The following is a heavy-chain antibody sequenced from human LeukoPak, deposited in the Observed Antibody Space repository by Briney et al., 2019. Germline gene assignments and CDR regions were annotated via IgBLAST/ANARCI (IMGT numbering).Heavy chain of an antibody. V-gene: IGHV4-59*08. J-gene: IGHJ3*02. CDR1: GGSISSYY. CDR3: ARAYPPSRVSGWLWGAFDI. Sequence: SETLSLTCTVSGGSISSYYWSWIRQPPGKGLEWIGYIYYSGSTNYNPSLKSRVTISVDTSKNQFSLKLSSVTAADTAVYYCARAYPPSRVSGWLWGAFDIWGQGTMVTVSS. CDR2: IYYSGST. D-gene: IGHD6-19*01.